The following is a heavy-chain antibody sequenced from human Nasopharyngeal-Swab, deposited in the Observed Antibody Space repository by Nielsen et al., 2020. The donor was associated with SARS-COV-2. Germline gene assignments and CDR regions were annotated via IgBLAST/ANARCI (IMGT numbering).Heavy chain of an antibody. CDR1: GFSFSTYG. V-gene: IGHV3-33*01. J-gene: IGHJ4*02. D-gene: IGHD3-10*02. Sequence: GGSLRLSCAASGFSFSTYGMHWVRQSPVKGLEWLTNIWYDGSNKYYADSVKGRFTISRDNAKNSVYLQMNSLRAEDTAVYYCASDSPAMFAYWGQGTLVTVSS. CDR3: ASDSPAMFAY. CDR2: IWYDGSNK.